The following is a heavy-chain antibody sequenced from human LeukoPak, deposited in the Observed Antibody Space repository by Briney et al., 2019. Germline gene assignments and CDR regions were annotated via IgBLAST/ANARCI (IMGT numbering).Heavy chain of an antibody. CDR3: ARGGGYCSSTSCYYAFDI. CDR1: GGTFSSYA. J-gene: IGHJ3*02. D-gene: IGHD2-2*01. CDR2: ISAYNGNT. Sequence: ASVKVSCKASGGTFSSYAISWVRQAPGQGLEWMGWISAYNGNTNYAQKLQGRVTMTTDTSTSTAYMELRSLRSEDTAVYYCARGGGYCSSTSCYYAFDIWGQGTMVTVSP. V-gene: IGHV1-18*01.